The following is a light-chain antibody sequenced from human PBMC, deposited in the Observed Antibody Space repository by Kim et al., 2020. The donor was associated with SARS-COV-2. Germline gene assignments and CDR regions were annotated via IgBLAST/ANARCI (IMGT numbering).Light chain of an antibody. CDR2: QDT. CDR3: QSWDGSTYV. Sequence: SSELTQPPSVSVSPGQTATISCSGDKLGDKYVSWYQQKAGQSPLLVIYQDTRRPSGSPEGFSGSNSGNTATLTISGTQTMDDADYYCQSWDGSTYVFGTGTKVTVL. J-gene: IGLJ1*01. V-gene: IGLV3-1*01. CDR1: KLGDKY.